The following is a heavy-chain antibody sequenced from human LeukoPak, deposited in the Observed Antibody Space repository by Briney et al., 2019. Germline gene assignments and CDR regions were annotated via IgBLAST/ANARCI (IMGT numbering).Heavy chain of an antibody. D-gene: IGHD4-17*01. J-gene: IGHJ4*02. Sequence: PSETLSLTCTVSGGSISSYYWSWIRQPPGKGLEWIGYIYYSGSTNYYPSLKSRVTISVDTSKNQFSLKLSSVTAADTAVYYCARDSLPLDYGDYRYFDYWGQGTLVTVSS. CDR1: GGSISSYY. V-gene: IGHV4-59*12. CDR2: IYYSGST. CDR3: ARDSLPLDYGDYRYFDY.